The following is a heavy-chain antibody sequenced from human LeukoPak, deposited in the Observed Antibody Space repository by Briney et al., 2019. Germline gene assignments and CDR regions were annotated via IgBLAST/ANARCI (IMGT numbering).Heavy chain of an antibody. D-gene: IGHD2/OR15-2a*01. CDR1: GFTFSAYS. CDR3: ARSNRGVTPRSDY. V-gene: IGHV3-11*03. CDR2: ISSTSSYT. Sequence: GGSLRLSCAASGFTFSAYSMSWIRQAPGQGLDWVSYISSTSSYTNYADSVKGRFTISRDNAKNSLYLQMNSLRAEDTAVYYCARSNRGVTPRSDYWGQGTLVTVSS. J-gene: IGHJ4*02.